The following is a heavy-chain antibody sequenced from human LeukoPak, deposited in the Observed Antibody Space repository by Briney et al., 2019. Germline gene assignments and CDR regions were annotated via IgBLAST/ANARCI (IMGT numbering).Heavy chain of an antibody. Sequence: PSETLSLTCAVSGGSISSSNWWSWVRQPPGKGLEWIGEIYHSGSTNYNPSLKSRVTISVEKSKNQFSLKLSSVTAADTAVYYCARVRVSLHDSSGYYFDYWGQGTLVTVSS. CDR3: ARVRVSLHDSSGYYFDY. J-gene: IGHJ4*02. D-gene: IGHD3-22*01. CDR1: GGSISSSNW. V-gene: IGHV4-4*02. CDR2: IYHSGST.